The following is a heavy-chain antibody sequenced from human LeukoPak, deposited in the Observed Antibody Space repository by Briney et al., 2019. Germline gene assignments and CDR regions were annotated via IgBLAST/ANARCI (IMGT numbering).Heavy chain of an antibody. D-gene: IGHD5-18*01. V-gene: IGHV3-23*01. CDR2: INTNGGST. J-gene: IGHJ3*02. CDR1: GFTFSRYG. CDR3: AKSKDTAMGGDAFDI. Sequence: GGSLRLSCAASGFTFSRYGMSWVRQAPGKGLEWVAAINTNGGSTYYADSVKGRFTISRDNSKNTLYLQMNSLRAEDTAVYYCAKSKDTAMGGDAFDIWGQGTMVTVSS.